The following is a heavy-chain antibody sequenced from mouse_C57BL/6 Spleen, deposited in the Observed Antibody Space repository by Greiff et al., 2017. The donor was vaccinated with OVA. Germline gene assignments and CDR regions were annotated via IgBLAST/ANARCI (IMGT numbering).Heavy chain of an antibody. D-gene: IGHD2-1*01. CDR2: IWGDGST. CDR3: AKQGLYYGNTWFAY. V-gene: IGHV2-3*01. CDR1: GFSLTSYG. J-gene: IGHJ3*01. Sequence: VKLMESGPGLVAPSQSLSITCTVSGFSLTSYGVSWVRQPPGKGLEWLGVIWGDGSTNYHSALISRLSISKDNSKSQVFLKLNSLQTDDTATYYCAKQGLYYGNTWFAYWGQGTLVTVSA.